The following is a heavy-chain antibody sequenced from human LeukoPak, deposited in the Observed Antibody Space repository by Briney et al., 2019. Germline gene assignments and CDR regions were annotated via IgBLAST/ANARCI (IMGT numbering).Heavy chain of an antibody. CDR1: GGFVSSGNNY. D-gene: IGHD2-15*01. J-gene: IGHJ4*02. CDR2: MYYSGST. V-gene: IGHV4-61*01. Sequence: SETLSLTCSVSGGFVSSGNNYWNWIRQPPGKGLEWIGYMYYSGSTHYNPSLRSRVTISVDRSKNQFSLNLSSVTAADTAVYYCARQRMGSECYFDNWGQGTLVTVSS. CDR3: ARQRMGSECYFDN.